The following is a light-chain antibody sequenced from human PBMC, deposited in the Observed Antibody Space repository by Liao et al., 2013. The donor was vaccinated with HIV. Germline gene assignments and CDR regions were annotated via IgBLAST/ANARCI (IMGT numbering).Light chain of an antibody. CDR3: QAWDSSTGGV. J-gene: IGLJ1*01. V-gene: IGLV3-21*01. Sequence: SYVLTQPPSVSVAPGKTARITCGGNNIGSKSVHWYQQKPGQAPVLVIYYDSDRPSGIPERFSGSNSGNTATLTISGAQAVDEADYFCQAWDSSTGGVFGTGTKVTVL. CDR2: YDS. CDR1: NIGSKS.